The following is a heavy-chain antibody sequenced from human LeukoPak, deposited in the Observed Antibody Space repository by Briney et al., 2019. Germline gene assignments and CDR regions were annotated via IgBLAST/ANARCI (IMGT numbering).Heavy chain of an antibody. D-gene: IGHD6-13*01. V-gene: IGHV3-33*05. J-gene: IGHJ4*02. CDR2: ISYDGSNK. CDR1: GFTFSSYG. Sequence: PGGSLRLSCAASGFTFSSYGMHWVRQAPGKGLEWVAVISYDGSNKYYADSVKGRFTISRDNSKNTLYLQMNSLRAEDTAVYYCAKSMPIAAPSGFDYWGQGTLVTVSS. CDR3: AKSMPIAAPSGFDY.